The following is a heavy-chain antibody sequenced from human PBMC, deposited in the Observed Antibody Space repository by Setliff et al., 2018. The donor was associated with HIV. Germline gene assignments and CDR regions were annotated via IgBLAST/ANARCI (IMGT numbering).Heavy chain of an antibody. Sequence: SETLSLTCAVSGYSISSDYYWGWIRQPPGKGLEWIGSIHHTGRTYYNPSLKSRITISLDTSKNQYSLKLTSVTAADTAVYYCARGSGSGTDLAVLWGQGTLVTVSS. J-gene: IGHJ4*02. CDR1: GYSISSDYY. CDR3: ARGSGSGTDLAVL. D-gene: IGHD2-2*01. CDR2: IHHTGRT. V-gene: IGHV4-38-2*01.